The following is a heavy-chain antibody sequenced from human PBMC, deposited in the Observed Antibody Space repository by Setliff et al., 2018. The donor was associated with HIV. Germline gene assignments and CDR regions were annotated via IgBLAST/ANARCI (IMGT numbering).Heavy chain of an antibody. CDR3: ATNIMGRSDFDY. D-gene: IGHD1-26*01. Sequence: GGSLRLSCAASGFTFSEYCMNWVRQAPGKGLVWVSRICRDDGVRDYADSVKGRFTISRDNAKSTLFLQMNSLRADDTAIYYCATNIMGRSDFDYWGQGTLVTAPQ. V-gene: IGHV3-74*01. J-gene: IGHJ4*02. CDR2: ICRDDGVR. CDR1: GFTFSEYC.